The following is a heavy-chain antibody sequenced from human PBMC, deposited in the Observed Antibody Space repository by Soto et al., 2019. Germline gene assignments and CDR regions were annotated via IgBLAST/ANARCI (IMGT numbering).Heavy chain of an antibody. Sequence: QVQLQESGPGLVKPSETLSLTCSVSGGSIRSNYCSWIRQPPGKGLEWIGYIYYSGNTNYNPSLKSRVTISEDTSKNQVSQKLSSVTAADTAVYFCARHLTAYDPFDSGGQGTLVTVSS. CDR3: ARHLTAYDPFDS. D-gene: IGHD3-9*01. CDR1: GGSIRSNY. V-gene: IGHV4-59*08. CDR2: IYYSGNT. J-gene: IGHJ4*02.